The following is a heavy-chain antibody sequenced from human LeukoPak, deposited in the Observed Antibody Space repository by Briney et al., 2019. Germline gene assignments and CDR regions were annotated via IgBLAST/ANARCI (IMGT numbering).Heavy chain of an antibody. V-gene: IGHV3-30-3*01. CDR2: ISYDGSNK. CDR1: GFTFSSYA. J-gene: IGHJ6*02. Sequence: HTGGSLRLSCAASGFTFSSYAMHWVRQAPGKGLEWVAVISYDGSNKYYADSVKGRFTISKDNAKNSLYLQMNSLRAEDTALYHCARNNGMDVWGQGTTVIVSS. CDR3: ARNNGMDV.